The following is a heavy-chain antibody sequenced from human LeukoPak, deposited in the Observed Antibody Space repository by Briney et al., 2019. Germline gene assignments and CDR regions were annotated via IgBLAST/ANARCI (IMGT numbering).Heavy chain of an antibody. V-gene: IGHV4-4*07. CDR3: ARQASGSYYMDY. D-gene: IGHD3-10*01. Sequence: SETLSLTCTVSGAYISNYYWTWVRQPAAQGLEWIGRLHASESTIYNPSLKSRVTMSLDTSKDQFSLRLSSVTAADTAVYYCARQASGSYYMDYWGQGILVTVSS. CDR2: LHASEST. CDR1: GAYISNYY. J-gene: IGHJ4*02.